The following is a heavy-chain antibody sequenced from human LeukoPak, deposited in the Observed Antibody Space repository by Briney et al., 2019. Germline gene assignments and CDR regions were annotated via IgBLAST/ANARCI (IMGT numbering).Heavy chain of an antibody. CDR1: GFTFSDYW. CDR2: IKSDGSTT. V-gene: IGHV3-74*01. Sequence: GGSLRLPCAASGFTFSDYWMHWVRQAPGKGLVWVSRIKSDGSTTAYADSVKGRFTISRDNAKSTLYLQTNSLRAEDAAVYYCARSDWFAPWGQGTLVTVSS. CDR3: ARSDWFAP. J-gene: IGHJ5*02.